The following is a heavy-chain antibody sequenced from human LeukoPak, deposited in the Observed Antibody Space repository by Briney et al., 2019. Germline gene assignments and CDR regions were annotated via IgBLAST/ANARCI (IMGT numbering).Heavy chain of an antibody. CDR3: ARDRVGATDYFDY. CDR1: GFTFSSYA. J-gene: IGHJ4*02. Sequence: GGSLRLSCAASGFTFSSYAMHWVRQAPGKGLEWVAVISYDGSNKYYADSVKGRFTISRDNSKNTLYLRMNSLRAEDTAVYYCARDRVGATDYFDYWGQGTLVTVSS. D-gene: IGHD1-26*01. V-gene: IGHV3-30-3*01. CDR2: ISYDGSNK.